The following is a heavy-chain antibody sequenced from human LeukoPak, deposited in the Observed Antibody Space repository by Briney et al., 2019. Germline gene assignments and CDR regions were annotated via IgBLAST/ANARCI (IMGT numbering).Heavy chain of an antibody. CDR3: ATTGYCSGGSCYSNFDY. J-gene: IGHJ4*02. CDR1: GGSISSGGYS. V-gene: IGHV4-30-2*01. Sequence: SQTLSLTCAVSGGSISSGGYSWSWIRQPPGKGLEWIVYIYLSGSTYYNPSLKSRVTISVDRSKNQFSLKLSSVTAADTAVYYCATTGYCSGGSCYSNFDYWGQGTLVTVSS. CDR2: IYLSGST. D-gene: IGHD2-15*01.